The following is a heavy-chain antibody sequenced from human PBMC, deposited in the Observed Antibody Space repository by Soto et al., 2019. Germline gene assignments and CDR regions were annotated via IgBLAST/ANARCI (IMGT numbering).Heavy chain of an antibody. D-gene: IGHD5-18*01. J-gene: IGHJ4*02. CDR1: GFTFSNAW. CDR2: IKSKTDGGTT. V-gene: IGHV3-15*01. CDR3: TTLSGYSYGPDY. Sequence: GGSLRLSCAASGFTFSNAWMSWVRQAPGKGLEWVGRIKSKTDGGTTDYAAPVKGRFTISRDDSKNTLYLQMNSLKTEDTAVYYCTTLSGYSYGPDYWGQGTLVTVSS.